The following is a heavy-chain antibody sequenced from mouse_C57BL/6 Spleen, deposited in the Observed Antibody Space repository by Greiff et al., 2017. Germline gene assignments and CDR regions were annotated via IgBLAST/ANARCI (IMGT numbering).Heavy chain of an antibody. CDR2: ISPNYGTT. Sequence: VQLQQSGPGLVKPGASVSISCKASGYSFTDYNMNWVKQSNGKSLEWIGVISPNYGTTSYNQKFKGKATLNVDQSTSTAYMQLNSLTAEDSAVYYCARTDGYYFYAMDYWGQGTSVTVSS. D-gene: IGHD2-3*01. J-gene: IGHJ4*01. CDR1: GYSFTDYN. CDR3: ARTDGYYFYAMDY. V-gene: IGHV1-39*01.